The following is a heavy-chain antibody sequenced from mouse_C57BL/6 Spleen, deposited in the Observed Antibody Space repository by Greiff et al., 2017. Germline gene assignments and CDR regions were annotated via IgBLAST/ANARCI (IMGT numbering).Heavy chain of an antibody. J-gene: IGHJ4*01. Sequence: QVQLQQPGAELVRPGSSVKLSCKASGYTFTSYWMDWVKQRPGQGLEWIGNIYPSDSETHYNQKFKDKATLTVDKSSSTAYMQLSSLTSEDSAVYYCASSYRNAMDYWGQGTSVTVSS. CDR3: ASSYRNAMDY. D-gene: IGHD1-1*01. V-gene: IGHV1-61*01. CDR1: GYTFTSYW. CDR2: IYPSDSET.